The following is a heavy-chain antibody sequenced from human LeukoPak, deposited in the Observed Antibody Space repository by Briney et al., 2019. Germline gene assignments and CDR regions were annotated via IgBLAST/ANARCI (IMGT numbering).Heavy chain of an antibody. Sequence: SETLSLTCAVYGGSFSGYYWSWIRQPPGKGLEWIGEINHSGSTDYNPSLKSRVTISVDTSKNQFSLKLSSVTAADTAVYYCARRPTPRRFGELLSYYYYMDVWGKGTTVTISS. D-gene: IGHD3-10*01. J-gene: IGHJ6*03. CDR3: ARRPTPRRFGELLSYYYYMDV. V-gene: IGHV4-34*01. CDR1: GGSFSGYY. CDR2: INHSGST.